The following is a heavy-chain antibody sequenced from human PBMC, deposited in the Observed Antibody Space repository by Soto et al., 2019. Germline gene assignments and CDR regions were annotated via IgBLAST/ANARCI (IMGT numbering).Heavy chain of an antibody. J-gene: IGHJ4*01. CDR3: ARHDGFSSGWIFDY. Sequence: SETLSLTCAVFGGPITSMAYCWGCIRQPPGKTLEWIGTIYYHGNTYSNPSLKSRVTISVDTSNNQLSLKLRSVTAADTAVYYCARHDGFSSGWIFDYWGHGTLVTVSS. CDR2: IYYHGNT. V-gene: IGHV4-39*01. D-gene: IGHD6-19*01. CDR1: GGPITSMAYC.